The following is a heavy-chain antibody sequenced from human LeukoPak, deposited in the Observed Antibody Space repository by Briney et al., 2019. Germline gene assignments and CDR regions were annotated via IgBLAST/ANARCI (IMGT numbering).Heavy chain of an antibody. CDR1: GGSISSSNW. CDR2: IYHSGST. J-gene: IGHJ4*02. D-gene: IGHD3-10*01. CDR3: ARGITMVRGVSSFDY. Sequence: PSETLSLTCAVSGGSISSSNWWSWVRQPPGKGLEWIGEIYHSGSTNYNPSLKSRVTISVDKSKNQFSLKLSSVTAADTAVYYCARGITMVRGVSSFDYWGQGTLVTVSS. V-gene: IGHV4-4*02.